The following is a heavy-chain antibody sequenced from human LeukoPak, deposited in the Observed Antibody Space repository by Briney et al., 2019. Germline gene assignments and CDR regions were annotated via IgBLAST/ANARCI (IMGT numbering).Heavy chain of an antibody. D-gene: IGHD6-19*01. CDR1: GFTFDDYA. CDR2: ISWNSGSI. J-gene: IGHJ4*02. Sequence: GGSLRLSCAASGFTFDDYAMHWVRQAPGKGLEWVSGISWNSGSIGYADSVKGRFTISRDNAKNMLYLQMNSLRAEDTAVYYCATSEARSNGWYVYWGQGTLVTVSS. CDR3: ATSEARSNGWYVY. V-gene: IGHV3-9*01.